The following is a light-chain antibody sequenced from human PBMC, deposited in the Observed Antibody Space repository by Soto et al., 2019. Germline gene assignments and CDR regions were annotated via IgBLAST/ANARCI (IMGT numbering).Light chain of an antibody. J-gene: IGKJ5*01. V-gene: IGKV3-15*01. CDR3: QQYNHWSSIT. Sequence: EIAMTQSPATLSVSLGERATLSCRASQYISNNLAWYQQRPGQAPSPLIYGASTRATGVPARFSGSGSGTDFVLSISGLQSEDSAVYYCQQYNHWSSITFGQGTRLEIK. CDR2: GAS. CDR1: QYISNN.